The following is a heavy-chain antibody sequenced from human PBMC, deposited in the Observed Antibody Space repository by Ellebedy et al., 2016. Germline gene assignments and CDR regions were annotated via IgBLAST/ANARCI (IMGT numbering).Heavy chain of an antibody. CDR3: TREPLYYDSSGYSFSDAFDI. Sequence: ASVKVSXKASGYTFTSYYMHWVRQAPGQGLEWMGIINPSGGSTSYAQKFQGRVTMTRDTSTSTVYMELSSLRSEDTAVYYCTREPLYYDSSGYSFSDAFDIWGQGTMVTVSS. D-gene: IGHD3-22*01. J-gene: IGHJ3*02. CDR2: INPSGGST. V-gene: IGHV1-46*01. CDR1: GYTFTSYY.